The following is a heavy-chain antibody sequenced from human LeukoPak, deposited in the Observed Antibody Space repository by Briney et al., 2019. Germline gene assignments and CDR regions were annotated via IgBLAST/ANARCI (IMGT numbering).Heavy chain of an antibody. CDR3: AREGSSWYKYFQH. V-gene: IGHV1-8*01. CDR1: GYTFTSYD. J-gene: IGHJ1*01. Sequence: ASVKVSCKASGYTFTSYDINWVRQATGQGLEWMGWMNPNSGNTGYAQKFQGRVTMTRNTSISTAHMEVSSLRSEDTAVYYCAREGSSWYKYFQHGGQGTLVTVP. D-gene: IGHD6-13*01. CDR2: MNPNSGNT.